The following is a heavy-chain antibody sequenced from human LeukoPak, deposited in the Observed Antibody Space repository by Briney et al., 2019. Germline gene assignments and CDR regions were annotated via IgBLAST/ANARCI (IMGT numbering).Heavy chain of an antibody. V-gene: IGHV1-69*13. D-gene: IGHD2-2*01. CDR1: GGTFSSYA. Sequence: ASVKVSCKASGGTFSSYAISWVRQAPGHGLEWMGGIIPIFGTANYAQKFQGRVTITADESTSTAYMELSSLRSENTAVYYCATGYCSSTSCSYFDYWGQGTLVTVSS. CDR3: ATGYCSSTSCSYFDY. J-gene: IGHJ4*02. CDR2: IIPIFGTA.